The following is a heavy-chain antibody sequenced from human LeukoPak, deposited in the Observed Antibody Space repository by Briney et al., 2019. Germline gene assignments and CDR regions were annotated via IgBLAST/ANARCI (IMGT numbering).Heavy chain of an antibody. CDR1: GGTFSSYA. J-gene: IGHJ4*02. D-gene: IGHD3-10*01. Sequence: GASVKVSCKASGGTFSSYAISWVRQAPGQGLEWMGGIIPIFGRANYAQKFQGRVTITADESTSTAYMELSSLRSEDTAVYYCARDEPYYYGSGRALTYWGQGTLVTVSS. CDR2: IIPIFGRA. CDR3: ARDEPYYYGSGRALTY. V-gene: IGHV1-69*13.